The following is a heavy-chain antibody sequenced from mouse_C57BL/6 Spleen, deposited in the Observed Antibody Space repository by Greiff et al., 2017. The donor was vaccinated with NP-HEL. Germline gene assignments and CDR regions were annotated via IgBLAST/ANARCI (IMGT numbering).Heavy chain of an antibody. CDR1: GYTFTSYW. D-gene: IGHD1-1*01. CDR3: ASEGYGNIHFDY. V-gene: IGHV1-61*01. Sequence: QVQLQQPGAELVRPGSSVKLSCKASGYTFTSYWMDWVKQRPGQGLEWIGNIYPSDSETHYNQKFKDKATLTVDKSSSPAYMQLSSLTSEDSAVYYCASEGYGNIHFDYWGQGTTLTVSS. J-gene: IGHJ2*01. CDR2: IYPSDSET.